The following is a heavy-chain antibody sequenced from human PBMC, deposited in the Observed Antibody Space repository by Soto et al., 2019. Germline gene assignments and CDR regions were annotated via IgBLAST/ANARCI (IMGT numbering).Heavy chain of an antibody. CDR3: AKGDFWSGYYTDYYSGMDA. D-gene: IGHD3-3*01. CDR2: ISGSGGST. V-gene: IGHV3-23*01. Sequence: GGSLRLSCAASGFTFSSYAMSWVRQAPGKGLEWVSAISGSGGSTYYADSVKGRFTISRDNSKNTLYLQMNSLRTEDTAVYYCAKGDFWSGYYTDYYSGMDAWGQGTTVTVSS. J-gene: IGHJ6*02. CDR1: GFTFSSYA.